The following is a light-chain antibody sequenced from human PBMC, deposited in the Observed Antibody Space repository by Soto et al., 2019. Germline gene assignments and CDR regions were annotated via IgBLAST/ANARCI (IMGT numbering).Light chain of an antibody. Sequence: IVMTQSPATLSVSPGERVTLSCRASQGIGITLAWYQQKPGQTPRLLIYGASTRAHGIPARFSGSGSGTQFTLTINSLQSEDSAVYYWQRYNDWPLTFGGGTKVEIK. CDR3: QRYNDWPLT. CDR2: GAS. CDR1: QGIGIT. V-gene: IGKV3-15*01. J-gene: IGKJ4*01.